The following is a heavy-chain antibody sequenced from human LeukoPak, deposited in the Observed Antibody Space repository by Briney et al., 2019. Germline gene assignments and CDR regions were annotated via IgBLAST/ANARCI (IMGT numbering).Heavy chain of an antibody. Sequence: SQTLSLTCTVSGGSISSGSYYWSWIRQPAGKGLEWIGRIYTSGSTNYNPSLKSRVTISVDTSKNQLSLKLSSVTAADTAVYYCARSSIAAAGTRAFDIWGQGTMVTVSS. V-gene: IGHV4-61*02. CDR3: ARSSIAAAGTRAFDI. D-gene: IGHD6-13*01. CDR2: IYTSGST. J-gene: IGHJ3*02. CDR1: GGSISSGSYY.